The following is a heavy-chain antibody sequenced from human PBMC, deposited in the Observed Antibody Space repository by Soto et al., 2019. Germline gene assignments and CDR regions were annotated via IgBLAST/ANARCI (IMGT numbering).Heavy chain of an antibody. CDR1: GGSISSYY. CDR2: IYYSGST. V-gene: IGHV4-59*01. Sequence: SETLSLTCTVSGGSISSYYWSWIRQPPGKGLEWIGYIYYSGSTNYNPSLKSRVTISVDTSKNQFSLKLSSVTAADTAVYYCARAKQLGSYYYGMDVWGQGTTVTVSS. CDR3: ARAKQLGSYYYGMDV. D-gene: IGHD6-6*01. J-gene: IGHJ6*02.